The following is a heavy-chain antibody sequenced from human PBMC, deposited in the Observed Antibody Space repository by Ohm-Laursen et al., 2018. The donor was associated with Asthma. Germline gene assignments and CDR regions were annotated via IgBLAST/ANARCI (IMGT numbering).Heavy chain of an antibody. CDR2: ITSDGSWT. CDR1: GFTFSNFA. CDR3: ARESRGYSYGYFDY. J-gene: IGHJ4*02. V-gene: IGHV3-30-3*01. Sequence: SLRLSCSASGFTFSNFAMHWVRQAPGKGLEWVSIITSDGSWTSYADSVKGRFTISRDNSKNTLYLQMNSLRAEDTAVYYCARESRGYSYGYFDYWGQGTLVTVSS. D-gene: IGHD5-18*01.